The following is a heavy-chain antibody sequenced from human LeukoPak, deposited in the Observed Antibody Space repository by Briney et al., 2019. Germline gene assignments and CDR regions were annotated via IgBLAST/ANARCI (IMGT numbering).Heavy chain of an antibody. CDR3: ARDLPDNWNSLYYYYYYGMDV. J-gene: IGHJ6*02. D-gene: IGHD1-7*01. CDR2: ISSSSSTI. V-gene: IGHV3-48*01. CDR1: GGSFADYY. Sequence: ETLSLTCALYGGSFADYYWSWVRQAPGKGLEWVSYISSSSSTIYYADSVKGRFTISRDNAKNSLYLQMNSLRAEDTAVYYCARDLPDNWNSLYYYYYYGMDVWGQGTTVTVSS.